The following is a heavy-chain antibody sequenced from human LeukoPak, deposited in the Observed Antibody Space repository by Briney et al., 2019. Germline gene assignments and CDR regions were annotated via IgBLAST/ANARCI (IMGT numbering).Heavy chain of an antibody. CDR2: INPNSGGT. Sequence: ASVKVSCKASGYTFTSYDINWVRQATGQGLEWMGRINPNSGGTNYAQKFQGMVTMTRDTSISTGYMELSRLRSDDTAVYYCAREGLGMDVWGQGTTVTVSS. J-gene: IGHJ6*02. CDR1: GYTFTSYD. CDR3: AREGLGMDV. V-gene: IGHV1-2*06.